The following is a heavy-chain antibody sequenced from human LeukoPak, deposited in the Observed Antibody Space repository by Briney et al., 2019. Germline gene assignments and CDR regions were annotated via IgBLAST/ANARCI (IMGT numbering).Heavy chain of an antibody. CDR3: ARHPHYYGSGSYYPPWYFDY. J-gene: IGHJ4*02. CDR1: GGSISSYY. V-gene: IGHV4-34*01. D-gene: IGHD3-10*01. CDR2: INHSGST. Sequence: SETLSLTCTVSGGSISSYYWSWIRQPPGKGLEWIGEINHSGSTNYNPSLKSRVTISVDTSKNQFSLKLSSVTAADTAVYYCARHPHYYGSGSYYPPWYFDYWGQGTLVTVSS.